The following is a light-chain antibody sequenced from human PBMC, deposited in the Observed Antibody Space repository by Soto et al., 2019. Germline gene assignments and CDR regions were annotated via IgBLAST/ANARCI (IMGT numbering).Light chain of an antibody. CDR2: PAS. V-gene: IGKV1-27*01. CDR1: QGIRTF. CDR3: QKYNSVPYT. J-gene: IGKJ2*01. Sequence: DIPMNQSPSSLSASVGDRVTITCRASQGIRTFLAWYQQKPGKVPMLLIYPASTLQSGVPSRFSGSGTGTDFTLTISSLQPEDVASYYCQKYNSVPYTFGQGTKLEIK.